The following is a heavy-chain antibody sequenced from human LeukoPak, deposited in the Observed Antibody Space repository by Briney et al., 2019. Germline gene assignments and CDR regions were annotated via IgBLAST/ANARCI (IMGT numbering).Heavy chain of an antibody. CDR3: ARDKESFGVVTLDAFDI. V-gene: IGHV1-18*01. D-gene: IGHD3-3*01. J-gene: IGHJ3*02. CDR2: ISAYNGNT. CDR1: GYTFTSYG. Sequence: ASVKVSCKASGYTFTSYGISWVRQAPGQGLEWMGWISAYNGNTNYAQKLQGRVTMTTDTSTSTAYMELRSLRSDDTAVYYCARDKESFGVVTLDAFDIWGQGTMVTVSS.